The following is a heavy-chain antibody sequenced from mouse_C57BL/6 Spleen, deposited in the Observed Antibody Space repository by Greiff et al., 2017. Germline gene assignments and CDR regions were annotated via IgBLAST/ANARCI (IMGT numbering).Heavy chain of an antibody. V-gene: IGHV1-64*01. CDR3: ARTYYYGSSYGYYAMDY. D-gene: IGHD1-1*01. CDR2: IHPNSGST. J-gene: IGHJ4*01. CDR1: GYTFTSYW. Sequence: VQLQQPGAELVKPGASVKLSCKASGYTFTSYWMHWVKQRPGQGLEWIGMIHPNSGSTNYNEKFKSKATLTVDKSSSTAYMQLSSLTSEDSAVYYCARTYYYGSSYGYYAMDYWGQGTSVTVSS.